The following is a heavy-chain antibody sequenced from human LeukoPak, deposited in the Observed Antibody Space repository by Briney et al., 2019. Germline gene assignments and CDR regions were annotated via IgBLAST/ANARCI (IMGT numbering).Heavy chain of an antibody. CDR1: GFTFSSYA. CDR2: ISGSGGST. Sequence: GGSLRLSCAASGFTFSSYAMSWVRQAPGKGLEWVSAISGSGGSTYYANSVKGRFTISRDNSKNTLYLQMNSLRAEDTAVYYCANLWTAMATLDYWGQGTLVTVSS. D-gene: IGHD5-18*01. CDR3: ANLWTAMATLDY. J-gene: IGHJ4*02. V-gene: IGHV3-23*01.